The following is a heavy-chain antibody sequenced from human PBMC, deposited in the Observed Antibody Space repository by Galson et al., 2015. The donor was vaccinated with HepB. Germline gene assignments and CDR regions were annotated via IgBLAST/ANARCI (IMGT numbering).Heavy chain of an antibody. CDR1: GGSISSSSYY. Sequence: SETLSLTCTVSGGSISSSSYYWGWIRQPPGKGLEWIGSIYYSGSTYYNPSLKSRVTISVDTSKNQFSLKLSSVTAADTAVYYCARGVRLGELFDYWGQGTLVTVSS. J-gene: IGHJ4*02. V-gene: IGHV4-39*07. D-gene: IGHD3-16*01. CDR2: IYYSGST. CDR3: ARGVRLGELFDY.